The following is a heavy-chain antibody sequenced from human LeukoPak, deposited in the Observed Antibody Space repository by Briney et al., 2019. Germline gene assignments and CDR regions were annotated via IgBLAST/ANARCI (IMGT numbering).Heavy chain of an antibody. Sequence: GGSLRLSCAASGFTFSNYALHWVRQAPGKGLEWVAVISYDGSNKYYADSVKGRFTISRDNSKNTLYLQMNSLRAEDTAVYYCAKDVRQLYFDYWGQGTLVTVSS. CDR1: GFTFSNYA. J-gene: IGHJ4*02. CDR2: ISYDGSNK. D-gene: IGHD5-18*01. CDR3: AKDVRQLYFDY. V-gene: IGHV3-30*04.